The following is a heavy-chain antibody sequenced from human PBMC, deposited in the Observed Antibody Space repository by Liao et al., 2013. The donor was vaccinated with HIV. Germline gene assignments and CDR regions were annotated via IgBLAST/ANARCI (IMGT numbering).Heavy chain of an antibody. V-gene: IGHV4-39*07. CDR3: ARDISSSHPYFDY. D-gene: IGHD6-6*01. J-gene: IGHJ4*02. CDR1: GGSISSSSYY. Sequence: QLQLQELGPGLVKPSETLSLTCTVSGGSISSSSYYWGWIRQPPGKGLEWIGSIYYSGSTYYNPSLKSRVTISVDTSKNQFSLKLSSVTAADTAVYYCARDISSSHPYFDYWGQGTLVTVSS. CDR2: IYYSGST.